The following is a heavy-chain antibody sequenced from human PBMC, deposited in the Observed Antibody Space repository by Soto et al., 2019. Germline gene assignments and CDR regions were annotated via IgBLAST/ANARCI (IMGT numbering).Heavy chain of an antibody. CDR2: IYHNGNT. CDR1: GGSISSGGYS. D-gene: IGHD3-22*01. V-gene: IGHV4-30-2*01. J-gene: IGHJ4*02. Sequence: QLQLQESGSGLVKPSQTLSLTCAVSGGSISSGGYSWSWIRQPPGKGLEWIGYIYHNGNTYYNPSLKSRVTISVDRSKNQFSLKLRSVTAADTAVYYCARSIDDSSGYSFDYWGQGTLVTVSS. CDR3: ARSIDDSSGYSFDY.